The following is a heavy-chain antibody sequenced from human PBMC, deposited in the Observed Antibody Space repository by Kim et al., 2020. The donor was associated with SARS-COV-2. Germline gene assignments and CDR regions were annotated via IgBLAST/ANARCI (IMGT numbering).Heavy chain of an antibody. V-gene: IGHV3-64*04. CDR1: GFIFSDYA. CDR2: TTRSGDGS. Sequence: GGSLRLSCSASGFIFSDYAMHWVRRAPGKGLEYVSTTTRSGDGSFFSASVEGRFTVSRDNSKNTLYLQMNSLRPEDTSVYYCVRYGWDYGAVRWGQGTLVTVS. CDR3: VRYGWDYGAVR. D-gene: IGHD3-10*01. J-gene: IGHJ4*02.